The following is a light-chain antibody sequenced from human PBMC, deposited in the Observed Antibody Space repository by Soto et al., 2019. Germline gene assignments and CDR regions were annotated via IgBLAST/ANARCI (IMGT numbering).Light chain of an antibody. CDR1: QSVSSSY. CDR2: GAS. V-gene: IGKV3-20*01. CDR3: QQYGSSSVT. Sequence: EIVLTQSPGTLSLSPGERATLSCRASQSVSSSYLAWYQHKPDQAPRLLIYGASSRATGIPDRFSGSGSGTAFTLTISRLEPEDFAVYYCQQYGSSSVTFGQGTKLEIK. J-gene: IGKJ2*01.